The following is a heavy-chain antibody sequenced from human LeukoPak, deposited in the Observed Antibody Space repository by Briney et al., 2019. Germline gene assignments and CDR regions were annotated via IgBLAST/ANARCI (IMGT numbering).Heavy chain of an antibody. CDR3: ARVGLGYCSSTSCSVNWFDP. J-gene: IGHJ5*02. D-gene: IGHD2-2*01. CDR1: GGSISSGGYY. CDR2: IYYSGST. V-gene: IGHV4-31*03. Sequence: SQTLPLTCTVSGGSISSGGYYWSWIRQHPGKGLEWIGYIYYSGSTYYNPSLKSRVTISVDTSKTQFSLKLSSVTAADTAVYYCARVGLGYCSSTSCSVNWFDPWGQGTLVTVSS.